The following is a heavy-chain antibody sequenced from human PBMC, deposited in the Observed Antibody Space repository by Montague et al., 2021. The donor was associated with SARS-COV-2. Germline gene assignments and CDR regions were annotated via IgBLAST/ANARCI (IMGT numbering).Heavy chain of an antibody. CDR2: INHSGST. V-gene: IGHV4-34*01. CDR3: ARGQPPRITFGGIISYGLDV. Sequence: SETLSLTCAVYGGSFSGYYWTWIRQPPGKGLEWIGEINHSGSTNXXPSLKSRVTIPVDTSKNQFSLKLRSVTAADTAVYYCARGQPPRITFGGIISYGLDVWGQGTTVTVSS. CDR1: GGSFSGYY. J-gene: IGHJ6*02. D-gene: IGHD3-16*02.